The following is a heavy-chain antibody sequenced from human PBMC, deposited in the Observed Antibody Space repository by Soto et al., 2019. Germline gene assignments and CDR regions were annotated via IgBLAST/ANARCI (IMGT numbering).Heavy chain of an antibody. D-gene: IGHD3-10*01. J-gene: IGHJ4*02. CDR1: GGSISSSSYY. CDR2: IYYSGST. Sequence: SETLSLTCTVSGGSISSSSYYWGWIRQPPGKGLEWIGSIYYSGSTYYNPSLKSRVTISVDTSKNQFSLKLSSVTAADTAVYYCARHVPRITMVRGVIEAFDYWGQGTLVTVSS. V-gene: IGHV4-39*01. CDR3: ARHVPRITMVRGVIEAFDY.